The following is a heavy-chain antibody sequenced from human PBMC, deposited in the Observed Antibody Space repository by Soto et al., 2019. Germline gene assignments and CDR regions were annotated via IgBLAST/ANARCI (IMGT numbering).Heavy chain of an antibody. Sequence: QVQLQESGPGLVKPSQTLSLTCTVSGGSISSGGYYWSWIRQHPGKGLEWIGYLYYSGSTYYNPSLKSRGTISVDTSKNQFSLKLSSVTAADTAVYYCARTMRYDFWSGYHDYWGQGTLVTVSS. D-gene: IGHD3-3*01. CDR2: LYYSGST. CDR3: ARTMRYDFWSGYHDY. J-gene: IGHJ4*02. V-gene: IGHV4-31*03. CDR1: GGSISSGGYY.